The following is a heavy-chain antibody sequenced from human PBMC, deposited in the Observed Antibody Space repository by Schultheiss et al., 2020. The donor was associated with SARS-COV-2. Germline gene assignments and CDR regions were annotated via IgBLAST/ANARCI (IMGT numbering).Heavy chain of an antibody. CDR2: ISYDGSNK. V-gene: IGHV3-30*07. CDR3: ARDRSRDSRYFDY. Sequence: GGSLRLSCAASGFTFSSYAMHWVRQAPGKGLEWVAVISYDGSNKYYADSVKGRFTISRDNAKNSLYLQMNSLRAEDTAVYYCARDRSRDSRYFDYWGQGTLVTVSS. D-gene: IGHD5-24*01. J-gene: IGHJ4*02. CDR1: GFTFSSYA.